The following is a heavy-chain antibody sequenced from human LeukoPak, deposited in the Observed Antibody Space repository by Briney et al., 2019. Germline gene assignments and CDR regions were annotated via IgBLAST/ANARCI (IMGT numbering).Heavy chain of an antibody. Sequence: GGSLRLSRAASGFTFSRYSMNWVRQAPGKGLEWVSYITSSSSTIHYADSVKGRFTISRDNAKNSLYLQMHSLRDEDTAVYYCTRDPHALDYWGRGALVTVSS. CDR2: ITSSSSTI. CDR1: GFTFSRYS. CDR3: TRDPHALDY. V-gene: IGHV3-48*02. J-gene: IGHJ4*02.